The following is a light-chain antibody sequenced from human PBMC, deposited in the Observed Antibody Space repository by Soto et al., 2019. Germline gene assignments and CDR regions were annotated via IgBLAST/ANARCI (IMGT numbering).Light chain of an antibody. CDR1: SSNIGYNY. CDR3: GTWDGSLKTGV. V-gene: IGLV1-51*01. CDR2: DND. J-gene: IGLJ2*01. Sequence: QSVLTQPPSVSAAPGQKVTISCSGGSSNIGYNYVSWYQQLPGTAPQLLIYDNDKRPSGIPDRFSGSKSGTSATLGITGLQTGDEADYYCGTWDGSLKTGVFGGGTKLTV.